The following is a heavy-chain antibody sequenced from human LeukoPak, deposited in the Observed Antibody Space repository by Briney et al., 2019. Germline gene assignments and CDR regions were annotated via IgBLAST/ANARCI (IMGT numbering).Heavy chain of an antibody. CDR1: GYTFTGYY. Sequence: ASVKVSCKASGYTFTGYYMHWVRQAPGQGLEWMGWINPNSGGTNYAQKFQGRVTMTRDTSISTAYMELSRLRSDDTAVYYCARDFYSVSFSGDVLWRYYYMDVWGKGTTVTVSS. V-gene: IGHV1-2*02. CDR3: ARDFYSVSFSGDVLWRYYYMDV. D-gene: IGHD3-16*02. J-gene: IGHJ6*03. CDR2: INPNSGGT.